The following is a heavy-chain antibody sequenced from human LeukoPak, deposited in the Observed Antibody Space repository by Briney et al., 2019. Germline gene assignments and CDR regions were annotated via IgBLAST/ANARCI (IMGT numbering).Heavy chain of an antibody. V-gene: IGHV1-8*01. CDR1: GYTFTSYD. D-gene: IGHD3-22*01. J-gene: IGHJ4*02. CDR3: ARVSYYYDSSGYCLYY. Sequence: ASVTVSCTASGYTFTSYDINWVRQATGQGLEWMGWMNSNSGNTGYAQKFQGRVTMTRNTSISTAYMELSRLRSDDTAVYYCARVSYYYDSSGYCLYYWGQGTLVTVSS. CDR2: MNSNSGNT.